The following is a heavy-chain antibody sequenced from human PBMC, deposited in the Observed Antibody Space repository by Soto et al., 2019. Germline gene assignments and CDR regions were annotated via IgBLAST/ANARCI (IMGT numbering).Heavy chain of an antibody. D-gene: IGHD1-26*01. CDR3: ARDQVYSGSYWYGMDV. V-gene: IGHV3-33*01. J-gene: IGHJ6*02. CDR2: IWYDGSNK. Sequence: GGSLRLSCAASGFTFSSYGMHWVRQAPGKGLEWVAVIWYDGSNKYYADSVKGRFTISRDNSKNTLYLQMNSLRAEDTAVYYCARDQVYSGSYWYGMDVWGQGTTVTVSS. CDR1: GFTFSSYG.